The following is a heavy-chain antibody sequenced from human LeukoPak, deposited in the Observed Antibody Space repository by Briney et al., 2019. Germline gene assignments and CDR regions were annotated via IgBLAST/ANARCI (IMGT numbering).Heavy chain of an antibody. V-gene: IGHV1-2*02. CDR2: INPNSGGT. J-gene: IGHJ5*02. Sequence: GASVKVSCKASGYTFTGYYVHWVRQAPGQGLEWMGWINPNSGGTNYAQKFQGRVTMTRDTSISTAYMELSRLRSDDTAVYYCARRPQDYVFDGPTSFDPWGQGTLVTVSS. D-gene: IGHD4-17*01. CDR3: ARRPQDYVFDGPTSFDP. CDR1: GYTFTGYY.